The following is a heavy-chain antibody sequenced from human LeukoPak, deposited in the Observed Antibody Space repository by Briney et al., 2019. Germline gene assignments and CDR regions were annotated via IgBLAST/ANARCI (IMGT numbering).Heavy chain of an antibody. CDR1: GYIFTGYY. V-gene: IGHV1-2*02. CDR2: INPNSGGA. D-gene: IGHD2-15*01. Sequence: ASVKVSCKASGYIFTGYYMHWVRQAPGQGLEWMGWINPNSGGADYAQNFQGRVTMTRDTSISTAYMTLNRLRSDDTAVYYCARGPPEYFSGGSCYSGRNWIDPWGQGTLVTVSS. J-gene: IGHJ5*02. CDR3: ARGPPEYFSGGSCYSGRNWIDP.